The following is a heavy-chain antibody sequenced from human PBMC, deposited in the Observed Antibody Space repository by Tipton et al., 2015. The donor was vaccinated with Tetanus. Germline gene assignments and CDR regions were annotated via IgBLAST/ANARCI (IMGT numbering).Heavy chain of an antibody. V-gene: IGHV4-39*02. Sequence: TLSLTCTVSGGSISSTNYYWGWIRQPPGKGLEWIGSVDYTGHTYHNPSLKSRVTLSVDVSKNQFSLRVSSVTAADTALYFCARDSHVGAPVVNCFDRWGLGTLVTVSS. CDR2: VDYTGHT. CDR1: GGSISSTNYY. J-gene: IGHJ4*02. CDR3: ARDSHVGAPVVNCFDR. D-gene: IGHD2-21*01.